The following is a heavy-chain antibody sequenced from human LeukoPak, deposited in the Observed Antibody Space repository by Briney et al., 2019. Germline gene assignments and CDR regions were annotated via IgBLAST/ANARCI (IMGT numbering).Heavy chain of an antibody. CDR2: ISGSGGIT. Sequence: PGGPLRLSCAASGFTFSSYAMSWVRQAPGKGLEWVSSISGSGGITYYADSVKGLFTISRDNSRNTLYLQVNSLRAEDTAVYYCAKDLLYSAAGWYYFDYWGQGTLVTVSS. D-gene: IGHD1-26*01. CDR3: AKDLLYSAAGWYYFDY. CDR1: GFTFSSYA. V-gene: IGHV3-23*01. J-gene: IGHJ4*02.